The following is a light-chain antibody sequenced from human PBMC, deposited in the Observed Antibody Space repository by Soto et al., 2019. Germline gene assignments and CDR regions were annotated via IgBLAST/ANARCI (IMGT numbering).Light chain of an antibody. CDR2: EVN. J-gene: IGLJ1*01. Sequence: QSALTQPASVSGSPGQSITISCTGTSSNVGSYKLVSWYQQHPGKAPKLMIFEVNKRPSGVSNRFSGSKSGNTASLTISGLKVEDEADYYCCSSVGSPPYVFGTGTKVTVL. CDR1: SSNVGSYKL. V-gene: IGLV2-23*02. CDR3: CSSVGSPPYV.